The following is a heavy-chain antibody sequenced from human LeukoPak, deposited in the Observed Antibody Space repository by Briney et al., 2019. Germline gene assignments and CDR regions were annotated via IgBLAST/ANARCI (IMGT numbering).Heavy chain of an antibody. J-gene: IGHJ4*02. D-gene: IGHD1-1*01. CDR1: GFTFSESW. CDR2: LNLDGSDK. Sequence: GGSLRLSCVVSGFTFSESWMSWVRQAPGKGLGWVASLNLDGSDKYYVDSVKGRFTISRDNAENSLYLQMDSLRVEDTAVYYCAKGKRYPDYWGQGTLVTVSS. V-gene: IGHV3-7*03. CDR3: AKGKRYPDY.